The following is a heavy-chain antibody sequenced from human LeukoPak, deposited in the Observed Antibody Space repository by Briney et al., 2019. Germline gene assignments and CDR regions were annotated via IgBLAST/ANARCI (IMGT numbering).Heavy chain of an antibody. CDR3: ARADRLHGGPYLIGP. Sequence: ASVKVSCKTSGYSFTDYYMHWVRQAPGQGLEWMGWINPNSGGTSSAQKFQGRVTMTRDTSTSTVYMEVSWLTSDDTAIYYCARADRLHGGPYLIGPWGQGTLATVSS. V-gene: IGHV1-2*02. CDR1: GYSFTDYY. CDR2: INPNSGGT. D-gene: IGHD2-21*01. J-gene: IGHJ5*02.